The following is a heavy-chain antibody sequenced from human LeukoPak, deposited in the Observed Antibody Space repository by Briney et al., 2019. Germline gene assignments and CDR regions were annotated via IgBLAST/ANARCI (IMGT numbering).Heavy chain of an antibody. CDR2: IKHNGSEK. CDR3: ARGLGSSGLIDY. D-gene: IGHD3-22*01. Sequence: GGSLRLSCAASGFTFSSYWMSWVRQAPGKGLEWVANIKHNGSEKYYVDSLKGRFTISRDNAKNSLYLQMNSLRAEDTAVYYCARGLGSSGLIDYWGQGTLVTVSS. J-gene: IGHJ4*02. V-gene: IGHV3-7*03. CDR1: GFTFSSYW.